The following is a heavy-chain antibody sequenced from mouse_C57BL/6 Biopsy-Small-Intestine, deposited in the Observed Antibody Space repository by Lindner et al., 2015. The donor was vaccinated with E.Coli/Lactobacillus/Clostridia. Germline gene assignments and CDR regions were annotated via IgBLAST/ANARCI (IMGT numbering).Heavy chain of an antibody. CDR1: GYTFTSNP. J-gene: IGHJ3*01. CDR3: ARKATSSDAFDI. D-gene: IGHD3-2*02. CDR2: INTNTGNS. V-gene: IGHV9-3*02. Sequence: VKVSCKASGYTFTSNPMNWVRQAPGQGLERLGWINTNTGNSDYAQGFTGRFVFSLDTSVSTTYLGISSLQPEDTAVYYCARKATSSDAFDIWGQGTMVTVSS.